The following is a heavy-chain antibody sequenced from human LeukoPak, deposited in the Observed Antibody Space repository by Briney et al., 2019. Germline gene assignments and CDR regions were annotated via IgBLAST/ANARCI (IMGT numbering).Heavy chain of an antibody. Sequence: ASVKVSCKASGYTFTSYGISWVRQAPGQGLEWMGWISAYNGNTNYAQKLQGRVTMTTDTSTSTAYMELRSLRSDDTAVYYCASPEGRYFDWLLWAYWGQGTLVTVSS. CDR1: GYTFTSYG. V-gene: IGHV1-18*01. J-gene: IGHJ4*02. D-gene: IGHD3-9*01. CDR2: ISAYNGNT. CDR3: ASPEGRYFDWLLWAY.